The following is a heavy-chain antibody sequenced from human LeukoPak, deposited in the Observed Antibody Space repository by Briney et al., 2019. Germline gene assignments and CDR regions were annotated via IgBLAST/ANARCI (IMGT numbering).Heavy chain of an antibody. Sequence: SETLSLTCTVSGGSISSYYWSWIRQPPGKGLEWIGYIYYSGSTNYNPSLKSRVTMSVDTSKNQFSLKLSSVTAADTAVYYCARDGRAAAGTENAFDIWGQGTMVTVSS. V-gene: IGHV4-59*12. D-gene: IGHD6-13*01. CDR2: IYYSGST. CDR3: ARDGRAAAGTENAFDI. J-gene: IGHJ3*02. CDR1: GGSISSYY.